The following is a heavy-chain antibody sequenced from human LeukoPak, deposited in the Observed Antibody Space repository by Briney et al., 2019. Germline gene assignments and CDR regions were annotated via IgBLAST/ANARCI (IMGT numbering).Heavy chain of an antibody. CDR2: ISSSGSGT. J-gene: IGHJ4*02. V-gene: IGHV3-23*01. CDR1: GITFSSYA. D-gene: IGHD6-19*01. CDR3: ARSYNSAWLDY. Sequence: GGSLRLSCAASGITFSSYAMSWVRQAPGKGLEWVSVISSSGSGTFHADSVKGRFTISRDNSKNTLYLQMNSLRTEDTAMYYCARSYNSAWLDYWGQGTLVTVSS.